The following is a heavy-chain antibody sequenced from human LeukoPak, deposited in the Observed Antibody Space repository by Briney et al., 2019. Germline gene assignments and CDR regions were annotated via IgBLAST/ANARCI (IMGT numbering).Heavy chain of an antibody. CDR1: GGSISSGGYY. V-gene: IGHV4-31*03. CDR2: IYYSGST. Sequence: SETLSLTCTVSGGSISSGGYYWNWIRQHPGKGLEWIGYIYYSGSTYYNPSLKSRVTISGDTSKNQFSLKLSSVTAADTAVYYCARGAHDYWGQGTLVTVSS. CDR3: ARGAHDY. J-gene: IGHJ4*02.